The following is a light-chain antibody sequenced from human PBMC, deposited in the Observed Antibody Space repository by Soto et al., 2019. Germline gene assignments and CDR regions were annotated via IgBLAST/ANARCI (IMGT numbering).Light chain of an antibody. V-gene: IGKV3-15*01. J-gene: IGKJ4*01. CDR3: QQSNNWPLT. CDR1: QSVSSD. CDR2: GAS. Sequence: EIVLTQSPATLSVSPGERATLSCRASQSVSSDLAWFQQKPGQAPRLLIYGASTRATGIPARFSGSGSGTEFTLTISSLQSEDFEIYYCQQSNNWPLTFGGGTKVEVK.